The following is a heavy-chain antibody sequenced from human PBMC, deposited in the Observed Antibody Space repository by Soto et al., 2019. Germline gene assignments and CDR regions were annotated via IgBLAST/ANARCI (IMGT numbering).Heavy chain of an antibody. CDR1: GYTFTSYG. CDR3: ARGGVGLAAPRVWSH. D-gene: IGHD6-13*01. J-gene: IGHJ4*02. CDR2: INPYNGNT. Sequence: QVQVVQSGAEVKKPGASVKVSCKASGYTFTSYGISWVRQAPGQGLEWMGWINPYNGNTQYADKFAGRVTVTADTATTTSFMEVTSLTSDDTAVFYCARGGVGLAAPRVWSHWGQGTLVTVSS. V-gene: IGHV1-18*01.